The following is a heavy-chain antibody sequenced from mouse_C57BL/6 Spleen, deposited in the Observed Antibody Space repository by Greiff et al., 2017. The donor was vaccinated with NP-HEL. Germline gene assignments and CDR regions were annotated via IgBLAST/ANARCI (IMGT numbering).Heavy chain of an antibody. CDR1: GYTFTDYN. CDR2: INPNNGGT. D-gene: IGHD4-1*01. V-gene: IGHV1-22*01. Sequence: EVQLQQSGPELVKPGASVKMSCKASGYTFTDYNMHWVKQSHGKSLEWIGYINPNNGGTSYNQKFKGKATLTVNKSSSTAYMELRSLTSEDSAVYYGAREANWAIGGYFDYWGQGTTLTVSS. CDR3: AREANWAIGGYFDY. J-gene: IGHJ2*01.